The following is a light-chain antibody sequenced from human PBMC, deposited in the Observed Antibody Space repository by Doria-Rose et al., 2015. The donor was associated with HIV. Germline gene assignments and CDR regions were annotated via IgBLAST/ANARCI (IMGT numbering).Light chain of an antibody. CDR3: QQYGTSRGT. CDR1: QRVKSSY. Sequence: TQSPGTLSLSPGERATLSCRASQRVKSSYLAWYQRKPGQAPRLLIYDASTRATVIPDRFSGSGSGTDFTLTISRLEPEDVAVYYCQQYGTSRGTFGQGTRLETK. J-gene: IGKJ5*01. CDR2: DAS. V-gene: IGKV3-20*01.